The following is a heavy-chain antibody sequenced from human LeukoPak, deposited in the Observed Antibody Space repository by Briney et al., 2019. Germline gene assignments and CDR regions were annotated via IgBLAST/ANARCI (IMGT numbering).Heavy chain of an antibody. D-gene: IGHD1-26*01. J-gene: IGHJ4*02. CDR2: IYYSGST. CDR1: GGSVSSGSYY. V-gene: IGHV4-61*01. CDR3: ARDLGGSYVFDY. Sequence: SEALSLTCTVSGGSVSSGSYYWSWIRQPPGKGLEWIGYIYYSGSTNYNPSLKSRVTISVDTSKNQFSLKLSSVTAADTAVYYCARDLGGSYVFDYWGQGTLVTVSS.